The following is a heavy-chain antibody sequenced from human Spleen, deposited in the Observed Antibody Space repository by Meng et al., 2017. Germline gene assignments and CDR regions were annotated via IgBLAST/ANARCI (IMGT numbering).Heavy chain of an antibody. CDR1: GYNCPDYW. J-gene: IGHJ5*02. V-gene: IGHV1-2*06. CDR2: IDPKSGDT. CDR3: ARNAVTRENWFDP. D-gene: IGHD4-17*01. Sequence: GAGGKSAVASVKVSSNPPGYNCPDYWLHVVRRAPGQGLEWMGRIDPKSGDTHYAQRFQDRVTLTRDTSISTAYMELSGLRSDDTAVYYCARNAVTRENWFDPWGQGTLVTVSS.